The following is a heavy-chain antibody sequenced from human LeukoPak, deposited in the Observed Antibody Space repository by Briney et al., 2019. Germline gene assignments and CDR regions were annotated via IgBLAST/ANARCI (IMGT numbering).Heavy chain of an antibody. CDR2: IRSKANSYAT. J-gene: IGHJ4*02. CDR3: TAKEREFDY. Sequence: GGSLRLSCAASGFTFSGSAMHWVRQASGKGLEWVGRIRSKANSYATAYAASVKGRITISRDDSKNTAYLQMNSLKPEDTAVYYCTAKEREFDYWGQGTLVTVSS. D-gene: IGHD1-26*01. V-gene: IGHV3-73*01. CDR1: GFTFSGSA.